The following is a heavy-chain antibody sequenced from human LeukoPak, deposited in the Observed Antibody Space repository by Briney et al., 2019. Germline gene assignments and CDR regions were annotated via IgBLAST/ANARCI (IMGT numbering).Heavy chain of an antibody. CDR2: INPSGGST. V-gene: IGHV1-46*01. CDR1: GYSFTSYY. Sequence: VASVKVSCKASGYSFTSYYIHWVRLAPGQGLEWMGVINPSGGSTRYAQKFQDRVTMTRDMSTSTVYMELSSLRSEDTAVYYCAREGVSGSYLEYWGQGTLVTVSS. CDR3: AREGVSGSYLEY. D-gene: IGHD1-26*01. J-gene: IGHJ4*02.